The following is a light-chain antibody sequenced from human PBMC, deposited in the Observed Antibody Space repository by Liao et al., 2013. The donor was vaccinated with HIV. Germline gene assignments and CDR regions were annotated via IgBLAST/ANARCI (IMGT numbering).Light chain of an antibody. J-gene: IGLJ1*01. V-gene: IGLV3-1*01. Sequence: SYELTQPPSVSVSPGQTASITCSGDKLGDKHASWYQQKPGQSPALVIYQDTKRPSGIPKRFSGSNSGNTATLTISGTQAMDEADYYCQAWDISTVVFGTGPRSPS. CDR1: KLGDKH. CDR3: QAWDISTVV. CDR2: QDT.